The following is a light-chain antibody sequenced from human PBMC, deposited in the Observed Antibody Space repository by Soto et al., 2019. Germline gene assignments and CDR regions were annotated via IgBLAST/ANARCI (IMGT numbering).Light chain of an antibody. V-gene: IGLV2-14*01. CDR1: SSEVSGYNY. CDR2: DVR. CDR3: SSYTSSSTHV. J-gene: IGLJ1*01. Sequence: QSALTQPASVSASPGESITISCTGTSSEVSGYNYVSWYQQHPGKAPKLMIYDVRSRPSGVSDRFSGSKSGSTASLTISGLQAEDETDYYCSSYTSSSTHVFGTGTKVHRP.